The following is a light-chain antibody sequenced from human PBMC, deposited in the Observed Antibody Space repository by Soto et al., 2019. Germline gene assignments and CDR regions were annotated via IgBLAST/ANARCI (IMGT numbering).Light chain of an antibody. CDR1: SSNVGSYNL. CDR2: EGT. V-gene: IGLV2-23*01. Sequence: QSHLAQPACASSSPGQSITIPCTGTSSNVGSYNLVSWFQQHPGKVPKLLIYEGTKRPSGLSDRFSGSKSGTTASLTISGLQAEDEAHYYCYSYAGENLYVFGTGTKVTVL. CDR3: YSYAGENLYV. J-gene: IGLJ1*01.